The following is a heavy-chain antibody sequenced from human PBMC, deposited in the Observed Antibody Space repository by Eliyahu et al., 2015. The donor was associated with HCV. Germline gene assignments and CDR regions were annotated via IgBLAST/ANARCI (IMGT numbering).Heavy chain of an antibody. V-gene: IGHV3-23*01. Sequence: EVQLLESGGGLVQPGGTLRLXCAASGFSFSAFAMNWVRQAPGKGPEWVSVISGSGGTRYFADSVRGRITISRDNSKNTLYLQLTDLRAEDTAVYYCAKDLSSTDEVFAGLDAFDIWGQGTVVTVSS. CDR1: GFSFSAFA. CDR3: AKDLSSTDEVFAGLDAFDI. CDR2: ISGSGGTR. J-gene: IGHJ3*02. D-gene: IGHD2/OR15-2a*01.